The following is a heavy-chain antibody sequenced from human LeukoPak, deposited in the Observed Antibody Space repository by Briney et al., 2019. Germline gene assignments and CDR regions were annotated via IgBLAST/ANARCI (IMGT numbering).Heavy chain of an antibody. CDR2: IYYSGST. CDR3: ARAARIDWLYDF. Sequence: SETLSLTCTVSGGSISSSSYYWGWIRQPPGKGLEWIGSIYYSGSTYYNPSLKSRVTISIDTSKDQFSLKLTSVTAADTAVYYCARAARIDWLYDFWGQGNLVTVSS. CDR1: GGSISSSSYY. V-gene: IGHV4-39*07. D-gene: IGHD3-9*01. J-gene: IGHJ4*02.